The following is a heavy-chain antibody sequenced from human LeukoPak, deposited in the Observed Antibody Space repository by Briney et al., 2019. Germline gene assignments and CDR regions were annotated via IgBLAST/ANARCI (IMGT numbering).Heavy chain of an antibody. CDR2: IRSKAYGGTT. CDR1: GFTFGDYA. CDR3: TRGKSSAFYNWFDP. Sequence: GGSLRLSCTASGFTFGDYAMSWVRQAPGKGLEWVGFIRSKAYGGTTEYAASVKGRFTISRDDSKSIAYLQMNSLKTEDTAVYYCTRGKSSAFYNWFDPWGQGTLVTVSS. J-gene: IGHJ5*02. V-gene: IGHV3-49*04.